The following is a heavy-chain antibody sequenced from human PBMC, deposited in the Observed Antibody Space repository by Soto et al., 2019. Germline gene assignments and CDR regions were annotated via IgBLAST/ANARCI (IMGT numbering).Heavy chain of an antibody. Sequence: GGSLRLSCAASGFTFSSYGMHWVRQAPGKGLEWVAVIWYDGSNKYYADSVKGRFTISRDNSKNTVYLQMNSLRVDYTAVYYCAKSHRGVMLDYDHWGEGT. D-gene: IGHD3-16*01. V-gene: IGHV3-33*06. CDR3: AKSHRGVMLDYDH. CDR1: GFTFSSYG. J-gene: IGHJ4*02. CDR2: IWYDGSNK.